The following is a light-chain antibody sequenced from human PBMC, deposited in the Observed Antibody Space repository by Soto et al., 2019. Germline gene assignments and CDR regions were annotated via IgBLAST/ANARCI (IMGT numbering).Light chain of an antibody. CDR3: QQYNNWPPVT. CDR2: DAS. J-gene: IGKJ4*01. V-gene: IGKV3-15*01. Sequence: ETVMTQSPATLSLSPGERATLSCRASQSVSSNLAWYQQKPGQPPRLLIYDASTRATGVPVRFSGSGSGTEFTLTISSLQYEDFATYYCQQYNNWPPVTFGGGTKVEIK. CDR1: QSVSSN.